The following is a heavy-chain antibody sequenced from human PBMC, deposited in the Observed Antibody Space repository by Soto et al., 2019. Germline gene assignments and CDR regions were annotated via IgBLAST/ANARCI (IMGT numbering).Heavy chain of an antibody. CDR1: GATFSSYA. D-gene: IGHD5-12*01. CDR2: IVPTVDTS. J-gene: IGHJ4*02. CDR3: VRVVAIPGYPDN. V-gene: IGHV1-69*06. Sequence: SVKISCKTSGATFSSYAITWVRQAPGQGLEWMGGIVPTVDTSTYAQKFQGRVTITADKFTNTVYMELSSLRSDDTAVYYCVRVVAIPGYPDNWGQGTLVTVSS.